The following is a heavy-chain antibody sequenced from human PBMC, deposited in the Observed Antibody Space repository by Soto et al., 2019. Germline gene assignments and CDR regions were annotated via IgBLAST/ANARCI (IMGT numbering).Heavy chain of an antibody. Sequence: QVQLVQSGAEVKKPGSSVKVSCKASGGTFSSYTLSWVRQAPGQGLEWMGRIVPILAVPNYAQRFEGRVTITTDKATETAYMELSSLTSEDTAVYYCARDRYAYGSGSTIASWGQGTLVTVSS. V-gene: IGHV1-69*08. CDR1: GGTFSSYT. CDR2: IVPILAVP. CDR3: ARDRYAYGSGSTIAS. D-gene: IGHD3-10*01. J-gene: IGHJ4*02.